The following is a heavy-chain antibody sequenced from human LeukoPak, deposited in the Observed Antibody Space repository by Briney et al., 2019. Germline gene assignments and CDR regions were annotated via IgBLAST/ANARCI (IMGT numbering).Heavy chain of an antibody. Sequence: GGSLRLSCAASGFPFSDYFMSWIRQAPGKGLEWVSYISSSGSTIYYADSVKGRFTISRDNAKNSLYLQMNSLRAEDTAVYYCARDTDMSSNMFDYWGQGTLVTVSS. J-gene: IGHJ4*02. CDR3: ARDTDMSSNMFDY. CDR2: ISSSGSTI. CDR1: GFPFSDYF. D-gene: IGHD2-15*01. V-gene: IGHV3-11*01.